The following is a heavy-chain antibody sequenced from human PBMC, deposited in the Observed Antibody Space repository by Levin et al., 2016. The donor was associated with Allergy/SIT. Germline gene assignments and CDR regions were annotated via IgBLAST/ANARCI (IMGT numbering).Heavy chain of an antibody. CDR3: AKDYRFLEWLLAFDI. Sequence: LSLTCAASGFTFSSYAMSWVRQAPGKGLEWVSAISGSGGSTYYADSVKGRFTISRDNSKNTLYLQMNSLRAEDTAVYYCAKDYRFLEWLLAFDIWGQGTMVTVSS. CDR1: GFTFSSYA. V-gene: IGHV3-23*01. J-gene: IGHJ3*02. D-gene: IGHD3-3*01. CDR2: ISGSGGST.